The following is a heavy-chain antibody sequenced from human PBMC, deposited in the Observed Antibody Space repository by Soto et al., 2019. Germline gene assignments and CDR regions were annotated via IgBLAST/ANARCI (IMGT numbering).Heavy chain of an antibody. CDR1: GFTFSSYA. D-gene: IGHD6-19*01. CDR3: AKDQEGIAVAGYDFDY. CDR2: ISGSGGST. V-gene: IGHV3-23*01. J-gene: IGHJ4*02. Sequence: EVQLLESGGGLVQPGGSLRLSCAASGFTFSSYAMSWVRQAPGKGLEWVSAISGSGGSTYYADSVKGRFTISRDNSKNTMYLKMNSLRAEDTAVYYCAKDQEGIAVAGYDFDYWGQGTLVTVSS.